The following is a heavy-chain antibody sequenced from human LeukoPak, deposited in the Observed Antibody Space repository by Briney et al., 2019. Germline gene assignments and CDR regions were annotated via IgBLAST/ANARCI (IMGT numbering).Heavy chain of an antibody. CDR3: TVGGTIHWVEDY. V-gene: IGHV3-7*03. Sequence: PGGSRRLSCAASGFSFSSYWMSWVRQAPGKGLEWVANVKQDGSDKYYVDSVKGRFTISRDNTKNSVYLQMNSLRVEDTAVYYCTVGGTIHWVEDYWGQGTLVVVSS. CDR2: VKQDGSDK. D-gene: IGHD1-26*01. J-gene: IGHJ4*02. CDR1: GFSFSSYW.